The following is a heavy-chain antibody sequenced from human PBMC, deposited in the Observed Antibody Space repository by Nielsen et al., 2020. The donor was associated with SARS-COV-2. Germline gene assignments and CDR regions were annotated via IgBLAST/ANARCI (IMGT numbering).Heavy chain of an antibody. CDR3: ARDGVWWLPPDY. CDR1: GFTFSDYY. D-gene: IGHD1-26*01. V-gene: IGHV3-11*05. Sequence: GESLKISCAASGFTFSDYYMSWIRQAPGKGLEWVSYISSSSSYTNYADSVKGRFTISRGNAKNSLYLQMNSLRAEDTAVYYCARDGVWWLPPDYWGQGTLVTVSS. J-gene: IGHJ4*02. CDR2: ISSSSSYT.